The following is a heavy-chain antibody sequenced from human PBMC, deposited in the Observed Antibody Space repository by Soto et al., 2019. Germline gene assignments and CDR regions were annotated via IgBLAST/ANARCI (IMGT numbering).Heavy chain of an antibody. CDR2: ILPDDAET. V-gene: IGHV5-51*01. Sequence: PGEALNISCKASGYSFTTYRIGRDRQTPGKGLEWMRIILPDDAETRYSPSFEGRVTISADRSTKTAFLHVRSLEASDTATYFCARQGFRKLYFYSAHVCGRGTTVTLCS. J-gene: IGHJ6*02. CDR1: GYSFTTYR. CDR3: ARQGFRKLYFYSAHV. D-gene: IGHD2-15*01.